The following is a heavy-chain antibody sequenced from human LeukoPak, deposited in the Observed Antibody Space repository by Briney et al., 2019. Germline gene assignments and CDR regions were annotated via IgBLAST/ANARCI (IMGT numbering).Heavy chain of an antibody. V-gene: IGHV4-61*02. CDR3: ARALSPRTTTRPYNWFDP. CDR2: IYTSGST. J-gene: IGHJ5*02. CDR1: GGSISSGSYY. Sequence: PSENLSLTCTVSGGSISSGSYYWSWIRQPAGKGLEWIWPIYTSGSTNYNPSLKSRVTISVDTSKNQFSLKLSSVTAADTAVYYCARALSPRTTTRPYNWFDPWGQGTLVTVSS. D-gene: IGHD4-17*01.